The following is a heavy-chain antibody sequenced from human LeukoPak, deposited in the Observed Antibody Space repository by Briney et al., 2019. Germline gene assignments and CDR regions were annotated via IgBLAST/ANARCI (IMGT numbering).Heavy chain of an antibody. CDR3: ARVAGSKGFDY. Sequence: GGSLRLSCAASGFTFTHYGMNWVRQAPGKGLEWVSGIRANGETTYYADSVRGRFTISRDNSRSMVWLQMNSLRAEDTAVYYCARVAGSKGFDYWGQGTLVTVSS. D-gene: IGHD1-26*01. CDR2: IRANGETT. J-gene: IGHJ4*02. CDR1: GFTFTHYG. V-gene: IGHV3-23*01.